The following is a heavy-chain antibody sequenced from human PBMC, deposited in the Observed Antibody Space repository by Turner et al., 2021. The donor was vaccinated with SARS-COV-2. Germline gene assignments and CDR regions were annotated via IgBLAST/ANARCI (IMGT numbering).Heavy chain of an antibody. Sequence: EVQLVESGGGLVQPGGSLRLSCAASGVTVSSNYMSWVRQAPGKGLEWVSVIYSGGSTFYAESLKGRFTISRHNSKNTLYLQMNSLRAEDTAVYYCARDLIAYGMDVWGQGTTVTVSS. J-gene: IGHJ6*02. CDR3: ARDLIAYGMDV. CDR1: GVTVSSNY. V-gene: IGHV3-53*04. D-gene: IGHD3-16*01. CDR2: IYSGGST.